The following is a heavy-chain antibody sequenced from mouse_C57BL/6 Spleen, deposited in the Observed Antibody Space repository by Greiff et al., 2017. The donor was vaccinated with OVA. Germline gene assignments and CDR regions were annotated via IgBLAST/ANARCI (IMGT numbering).Heavy chain of an antibody. V-gene: IGHV5-17*01. Sequence: EVQRVESGGGLVKPGGSLKLSCAASGFTFSDYGMHWVRQAPEKGLEWVAYISSGSSTIYYADKVKGRFTLTSDKAKNTLFLQMTSLRSDDAAMYYCGGTNYYGSSYWYFDVWGTGTTVTVSS. CDR2: ISSGSSTI. CDR3: GGTNYYGSSYWYFDV. D-gene: IGHD1-1*01. CDR1: GFTFSDYG. J-gene: IGHJ1*03.